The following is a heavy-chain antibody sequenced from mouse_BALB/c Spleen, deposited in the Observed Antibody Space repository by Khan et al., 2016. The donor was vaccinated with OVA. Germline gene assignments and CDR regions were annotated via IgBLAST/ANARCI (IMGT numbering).Heavy chain of an antibody. J-gene: IGHJ4*01. D-gene: IGHD2-1*01. CDR2: ISYSGSI. Sequence: VQLQESGPDLVKPSQSLSLTCTVSGYSITSGYSRHWIRQSPGNKLEWMGYISYSGSINYNPSLKSRISITRDTSKNQFFLQLSSVTTEDTVTYYCASDGNYIDYWGQGTSVTVSS. CDR1: GYSITSGYS. V-gene: IGHV3-1*02. CDR3: ASDGNYIDY.